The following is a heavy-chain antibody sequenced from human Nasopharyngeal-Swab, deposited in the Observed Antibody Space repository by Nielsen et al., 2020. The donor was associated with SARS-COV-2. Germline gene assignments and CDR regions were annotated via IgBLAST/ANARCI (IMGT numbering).Heavy chain of an antibody. CDR3: ARGERRAARPPGGYFDY. Sequence: WIRQPPGKGLEWIGSIYHSGSTYYNPSLKSRVTISVDTSKNQFSLKLSSVTAADTAVYYCARGERRAARPPGGYFDYWGQGTLVTVSS. V-gene: IGHV4-38-2*02. CDR2: IYHSGST. J-gene: IGHJ4*02. D-gene: IGHD6-6*01.